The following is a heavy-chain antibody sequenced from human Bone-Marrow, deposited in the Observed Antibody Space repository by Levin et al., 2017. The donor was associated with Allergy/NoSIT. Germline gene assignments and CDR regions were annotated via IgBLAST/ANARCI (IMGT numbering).Heavy chain of an antibody. D-gene: IGHD6-19*01. CDR2: IYTSGST. Sequence: PSETLSLTCTVSGGSISSSYYWSWIRQPAGKELEWIGRIYTSGSTNYNPSLKSRVTISVETSKNQFSLNLTSVTASDTAVYYCASTSAWYRSIFFQHWGQGTLVTVSS. V-gene: IGHV4-61*02. CDR3: ASTSAWYRSIFFQH. J-gene: IGHJ1*01. CDR1: GGSISSSYY.